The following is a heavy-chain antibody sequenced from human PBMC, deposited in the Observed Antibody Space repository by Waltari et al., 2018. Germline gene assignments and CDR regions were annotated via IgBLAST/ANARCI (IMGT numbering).Heavy chain of an antibody. V-gene: IGHV4-59*08. CDR3: ARRRYDSSGYYHSSGYFFDN. Sequence: QVQLQESGPGLLKPSETLSLTCNVSGGSISGYYWNWIRQSPGTGLEWIGFVYYGGSTSYNPSLKSRVTISADASTNQVSLTLTSVTAADTAVYYCARRRYDSSGYYHSSGYFFDNWGQGALVTVSS. J-gene: IGHJ4*02. CDR1: GGSISGYY. CDR2: VYYGGST. D-gene: IGHD3-22*01.